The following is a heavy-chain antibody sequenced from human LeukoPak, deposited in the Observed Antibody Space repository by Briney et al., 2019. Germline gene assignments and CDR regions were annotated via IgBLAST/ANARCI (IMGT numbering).Heavy chain of an antibody. CDR3: ARDVVAAAGTWDY. J-gene: IGHJ4*02. Sequence: SETLSLTCTVSSGSISSYYWSWIRQPPGKGLEWIGYIYYSGSTNYNPSLKSRVTISVDTSKNQFSLKLGSVTAADTAVYYCARDVVAAAGTWDYWGQGTLVTVSS. CDR2: IYYSGST. CDR1: SGSISSYY. D-gene: IGHD6-13*01. V-gene: IGHV4-59*12.